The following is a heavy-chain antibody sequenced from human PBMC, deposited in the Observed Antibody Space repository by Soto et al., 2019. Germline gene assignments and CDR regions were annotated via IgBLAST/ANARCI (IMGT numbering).Heavy chain of an antibody. Sequence: SVKVSCKASGGTFSNSAIYWVRQAPGQGLVWMGGFNPIFGAPYYAQKFQGRVTITRDTSASTAYMELSSLRSEDTAVYYCARGVSTVTPNWFDPWGQGSLVTVSS. CDR1: GGTFSNSA. CDR3: ARGVSTVTPNWFDP. J-gene: IGHJ5*02. V-gene: IGHV1-69*05. CDR2: FNPIFGAP. D-gene: IGHD4-17*01.